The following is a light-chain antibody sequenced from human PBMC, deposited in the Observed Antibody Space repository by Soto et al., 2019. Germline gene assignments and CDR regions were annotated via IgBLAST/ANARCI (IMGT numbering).Light chain of an antibody. Sequence: IQMTQSPSSLSASVGDRVTITCRASQGIRNDLGWFQQKPGKAPRLLIYAESSLQSGVPSRFSGSGSGTEFTLTISSLQPDDFATYYCQHYNSYSEAFGQGTKVDIK. J-gene: IGKJ1*01. CDR3: QHYNSYSEA. V-gene: IGKV1-17*01. CDR2: AES. CDR1: QGIRND.